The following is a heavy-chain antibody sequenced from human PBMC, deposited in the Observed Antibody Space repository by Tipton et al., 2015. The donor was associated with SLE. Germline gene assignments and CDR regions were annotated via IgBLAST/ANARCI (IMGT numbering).Heavy chain of an antibody. D-gene: IGHD2-2*01. J-gene: IGHJ3*02. Sequence: SLRLSCAASGFTFSSYAMHWVRQAPGKGLEWVAVISYDGTNKYYADSVKGRFTISRDNSKNTLYLQMNSLTAEDTAVYYCAREGDIVVVHDAFDIWGQGTMVTVSS. CDR3: AREGDIVVVHDAFDI. CDR2: ISYDGTNK. V-gene: IGHV3-30*04. CDR1: GFTFSSYA.